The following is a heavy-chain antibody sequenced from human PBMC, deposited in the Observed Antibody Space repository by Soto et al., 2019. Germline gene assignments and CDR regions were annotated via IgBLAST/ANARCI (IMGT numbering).Heavy chain of an antibody. J-gene: IGHJ4*02. Sequence: VQLVQSGAEVKKPGASVKVSCEAYGYTFRNYGITWERQAPGQGLEWIGWVSGYNRNTNYAQKFEDRVTMTTDTSTSIAYLELRRLRIDDTAVYYCARERQWDPLPYWGPGTLLVVS. CDR3: ARERQWDPLPY. CDR1: GYTFRNYG. CDR2: VSGYNRNT. V-gene: IGHV1-18*01. D-gene: IGHD1-26*01.